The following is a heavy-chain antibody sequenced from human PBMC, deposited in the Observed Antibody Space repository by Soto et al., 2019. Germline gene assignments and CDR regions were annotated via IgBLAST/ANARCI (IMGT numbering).Heavy chain of an antibody. Sequence: PSETLSLTCAVYGYSIRSSDWWGWIRQPPGKGLEWIGYITHGGSTNYNPSLKRRVTMSVDPSKNQFSLNLTSVTAVDTAVYYCARMAVTTFYYYAMDVWGQGTTATVSS. CDR2: ITHGGST. J-gene: IGHJ6*02. CDR1: GYSIRSSDW. CDR3: ARMAVTTFYYYAMDV. V-gene: IGHV4-28*01. D-gene: IGHD6-19*01.